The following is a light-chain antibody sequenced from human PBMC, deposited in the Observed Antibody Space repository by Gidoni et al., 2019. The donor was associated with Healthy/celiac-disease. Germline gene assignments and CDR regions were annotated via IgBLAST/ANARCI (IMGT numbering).Light chain of an antibody. CDR2: DAS. V-gene: IGKV3-11*01. CDR3: QQRSNWPLT. J-gene: IGKJ1*01. CDR1: QSVSSY. Sequence: EIVLTQSQATLSLSPVERATLSCRASQSVSSYLAWYQQKPGQAPRLLIYDASNRATGIPARFSGSGSGTDFNLNISSLEPEDFAVYYCQQRSNWPLTFGQGTKVESK.